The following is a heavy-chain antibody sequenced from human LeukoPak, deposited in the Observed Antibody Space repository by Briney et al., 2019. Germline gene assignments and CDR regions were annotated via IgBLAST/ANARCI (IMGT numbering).Heavy chain of an antibody. V-gene: IGHV4-59*01. CDR3: ARFKRAGGWSYFDY. J-gene: IGHJ4*02. Sequence: PSETLSLTCTVSDGSITNYDWSWVRQPPGKGLEFIGHVHYSGTTDYNPSLKTRVTISVDTSKNQFSLKLSSVTAADTAVYYCARFKRAGGWSYFDYWGQGTLVTVSS. D-gene: IGHD6-19*01. CDR1: DGSITNYD. CDR2: VHYSGTT.